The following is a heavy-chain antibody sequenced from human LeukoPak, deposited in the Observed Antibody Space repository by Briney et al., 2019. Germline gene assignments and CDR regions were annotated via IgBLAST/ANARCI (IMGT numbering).Heavy chain of an antibody. D-gene: IGHD6-6*01. CDR1: GFTVSNNY. CDR2: IGSGGYR. J-gene: IGHJ4*02. V-gene: IGHV3-53*01. Sequence: PGGSLRLSCAASGFTVSNNYMRWVRQAPGKGLEYVSSIGSGGYRFYGGSVKGRFSISRDNSQNTVYLQMNSLRGEDTAIYFCAKKLPDASSYFDFWGQGILVTVSS. CDR3: AKKLPDASSYFDF.